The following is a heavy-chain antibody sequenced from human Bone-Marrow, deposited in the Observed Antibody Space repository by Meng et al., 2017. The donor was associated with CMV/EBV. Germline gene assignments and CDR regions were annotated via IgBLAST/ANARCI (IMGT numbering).Heavy chain of an antibody. CDR3: ARGGLGLDYYYYGMDV. CDR2: IYHSGST. V-gene: IGHV4-4*02. J-gene: IGHJ6*02. Sequence: SQTLSLTCAVSGGSINSSNWWSWVRQPPGKGLEWIGEIYHSGSTNYNPSLKSRVTISVDTSKNQFSLKLSSVTAADTAVYYCARGGLGLDYYYYGMDVWGQGTTVTVSS. D-gene: IGHD6-19*01. CDR1: GGSINSSNW.